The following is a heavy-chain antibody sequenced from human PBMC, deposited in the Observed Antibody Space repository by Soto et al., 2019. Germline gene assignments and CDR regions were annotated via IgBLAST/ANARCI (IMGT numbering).Heavy chain of an antibody. CDR2: IYHSGST. CDR3: ARDGDDSGSYGAFDI. D-gene: IGHD1-26*01. CDR1: GGSISSSNW. J-gene: IGHJ3*02. Sequence: SETLSLTCAVSGGSISSSNWWSWVRQPPGKGLEWIGEIYHSGSTNYNPSLKSRVTISVDKSKNQFSLKLSSVTAADTAVYYCARDGDDSGSYGAFDIWGQGTMVTVSS. V-gene: IGHV4-4*02.